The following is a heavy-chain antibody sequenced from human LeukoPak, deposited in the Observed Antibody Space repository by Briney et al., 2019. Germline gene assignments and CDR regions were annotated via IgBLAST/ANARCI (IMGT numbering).Heavy chain of an antibody. Sequence: GGSLRLSCAASGFIFSDAWMTWVRQAPGKGLEWVGRIKRKADGGPTDYAAPVQGRFTIPRDNSKNTLYLQMNSLRAEDTAVYYCAKDLRITIFGVGSHGMDVWGQGTTVTVSS. CDR2: IKRKADGGPT. D-gene: IGHD3-3*01. V-gene: IGHV3-15*01. CDR1: GFIFSDAW. J-gene: IGHJ6*02. CDR3: AKDLRITIFGVGSHGMDV.